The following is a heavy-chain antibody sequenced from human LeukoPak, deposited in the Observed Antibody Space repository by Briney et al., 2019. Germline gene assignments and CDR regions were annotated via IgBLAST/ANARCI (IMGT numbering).Heavy chain of an antibody. CDR2: INTGGSST. CDR3: ARPYSSAWANALDI. V-gene: IGHV3-74*01. CDR1: GFTLSSSW. J-gene: IGHJ3*02. D-gene: IGHD6-19*01. Sequence: PGGSLRLSCAVSGFTLSSSWMHWVRQAPGKGLVWVSRINTGGSSTAYADSVKGRFTISRDNAENTLYLQMNSLRVEDTAVYYRARPYSSAWANALDIWGQGTMVTVSS.